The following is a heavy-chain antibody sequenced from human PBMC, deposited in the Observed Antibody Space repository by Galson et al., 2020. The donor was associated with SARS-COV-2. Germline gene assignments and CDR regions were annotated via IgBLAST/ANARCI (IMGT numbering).Heavy chain of an antibody. CDR3: ARQGVNMIVLVTVPGWYFDL. V-gene: IGHV4-38-2*02. D-gene: IGHD3-22*01. CDR1: GYSVSTTNY. J-gene: IGHJ2*01. CDR2: VYPSGKT. Sequence: SQTLSLTCTVSGYSVSTTNYWGWVWQPPGRGLEWIGSVYPSGKTYYNPSLKSRVTISVDTSKNQFSLRLDSVTAADTALYYCARQGVNMIVLVTVPGWYFDLWGRGTLVTVSS.